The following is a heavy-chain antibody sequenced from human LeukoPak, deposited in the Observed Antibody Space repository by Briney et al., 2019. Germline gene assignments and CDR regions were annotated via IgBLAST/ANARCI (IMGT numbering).Heavy chain of an antibody. CDR1: GGSISSYY. V-gene: IGHV4-4*07. D-gene: IGHD1-26*01. Sequence: PSETLSLTCTVSGGSISSYYWSWIRQPAGKGLEWIARIYTSGSTNYNASLTSRVSMSVDTSKNQFSLKLSTVTAADTAVFYCARENSGSYREFDYWGQGTLVTVSS. CDR3: ARENSGSYREFDY. CDR2: IYTSGST. J-gene: IGHJ4*02.